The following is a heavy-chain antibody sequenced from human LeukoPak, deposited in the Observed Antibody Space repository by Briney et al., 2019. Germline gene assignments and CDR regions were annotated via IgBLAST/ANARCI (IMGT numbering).Heavy chain of an antibody. J-gene: IGHJ4*02. V-gene: IGHV3-7*01. Sequence: GGSLRLSCAASGLTFNNFWMSWVRQAPGEGLEGVANIKQDGSEKQYVDSVKGRFTISRDNCKNELYVQMNSIRAEDTAVYYCARGLHPPITVPSHGNIFDCWGQGTLVTVSS. CDR1: GLTFNNFW. CDR3: ARGLHPPITVPSHGNIFDC. CDR2: IKQDGSEK. D-gene: IGHD6-19*01.